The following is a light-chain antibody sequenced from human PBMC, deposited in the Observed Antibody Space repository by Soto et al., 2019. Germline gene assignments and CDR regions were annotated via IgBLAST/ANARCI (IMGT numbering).Light chain of an antibody. V-gene: IGLV3-21*04. Sequence: SYELTQPPSVSVALGKTATIPCGGNNIGSKSVHWYQQKPGQAPVLVIYDDSNRPSGIPERFSGSSSGNSATLTISRVEAGDEADFYCQVWDGSSDHVLFGGGTKLTVL. J-gene: IGLJ2*01. CDR3: QVWDGSSDHVL. CDR1: NIGSKS. CDR2: DDS.